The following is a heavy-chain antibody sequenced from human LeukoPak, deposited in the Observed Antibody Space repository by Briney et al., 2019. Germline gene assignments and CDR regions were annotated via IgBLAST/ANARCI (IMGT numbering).Heavy chain of an antibody. CDR3: ARHRLPSRTAKCGGDCYSLNYFDY. Sequence: SETLSLTCTVSGGSISSYYWSWIRQPPGKGLEWIGYIYYSGSTNYNPSLKSRVTISVDTSKNQFSLKLSSVTAADTAVYYCARHRLPSRTAKCGGDCYSLNYFDYWGQGTLVTVSS. J-gene: IGHJ4*02. CDR1: GGSISSYY. CDR2: IYYSGST. V-gene: IGHV4-59*01. D-gene: IGHD2-21*02.